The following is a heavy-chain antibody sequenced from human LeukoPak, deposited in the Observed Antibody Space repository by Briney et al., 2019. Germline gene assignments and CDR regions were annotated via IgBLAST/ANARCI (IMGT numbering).Heavy chain of an antibody. D-gene: IGHD1-26*01. CDR1: GGSFSGYY. Sequence: SDTLSLTCAVYGGSFSGYYWSWIRQPPGKGLEWIGEINHSGSTNYNPSLKSRVTISVDTSKNQFSLKLSSVTAADTAVYYCASSGERGYWFDPWGQGTLVAVSS. CDR3: ASSGERGYWFDP. CDR2: INHSGST. V-gene: IGHV4-34*01. J-gene: IGHJ5*02.